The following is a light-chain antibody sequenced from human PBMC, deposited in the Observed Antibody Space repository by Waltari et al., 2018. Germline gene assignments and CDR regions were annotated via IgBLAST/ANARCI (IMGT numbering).Light chain of an antibody. CDR3: YSYAGSYTYV. Sequence: QSALTQPRSMSGSPGQSVTISCTGTSSDVAGYNYVSWYQQLPGKAPKLMIYDVSRRPSGVPYRFSRSKSGNTASLTISGLQADDEGDYYCYSYAGSYTYVFGTGTKVTVL. CDR1: SSDVAGYNY. CDR2: DVS. V-gene: IGLV2-11*01. J-gene: IGLJ1*01.